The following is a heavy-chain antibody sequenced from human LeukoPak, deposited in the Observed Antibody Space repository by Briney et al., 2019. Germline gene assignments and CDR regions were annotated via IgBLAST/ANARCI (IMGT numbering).Heavy chain of an antibody. CDR1: GYTLTELS. D-gene: IGHD1-26*01. V-gene: IGHV1-24*01. J-gene: IGHJ4*02. CDR2: FDPEDGET. CDR3: ATWLWEEGFENFDY. Sequence: ASVTVSFTVSGYTLTELSMHWVRQAPGKGLEWMGGFDPEDGETIYAQKFQGRVTMTEDTSTDTAYMELSSLRSEDTAVYYCATWLWEEGFENFDYWGQGTLVAVSS.